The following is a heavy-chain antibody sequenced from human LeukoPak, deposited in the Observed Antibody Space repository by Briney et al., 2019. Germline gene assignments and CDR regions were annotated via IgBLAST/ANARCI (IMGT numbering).Heavy chain of an antibody. CDR1: AFSFSFSN. Sequence: GGSLRLSCAASAFSFSFSNMNWVRQAPGKGLEWVSYMSSTNGHTYYADSVNGRFTISRDTAKNSLYLQMNSLRVEDTAIYFCARDRDSSGLYGGADLWGQGVLVTVSS. CDR2: MSSTNGHT. V-gene: IGHV3-21*03. D-gene: IGHD6-19*01. CDR3: ARDRDSSGLYGGADL. J-gene: IGHJ5*02.